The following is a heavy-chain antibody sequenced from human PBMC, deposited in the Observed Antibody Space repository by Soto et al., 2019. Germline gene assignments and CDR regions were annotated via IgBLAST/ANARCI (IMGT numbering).Heavy chain of an antibody. Sequence: QVQLVESGGGVVQPGRSLRLSCAASGFTFSSYGMHWVRQAPGKGLEWVAVVWYDGSNKYYADSVKGRFTISRDNSKNTLYLQMNSLRAEDTAVYYCARDSRPDQRNYFDYWGQGTLVTVSS. CDR3: ARDSRPDQRNYFDY. J-gene: IGHJ4*02. V-gene: IGHV3-33*01. CDR1: GFTFSSYG. CDR2: VWYDGSNK.